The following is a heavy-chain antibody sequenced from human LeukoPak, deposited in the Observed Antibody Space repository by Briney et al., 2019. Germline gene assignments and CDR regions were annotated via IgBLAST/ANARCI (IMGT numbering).Heavy chain of an antibody. D-gene: IGHD2-2*01. V-gene: IGHV1-69*04. CDR2: IIPILGIA. J-gene: IGHJ6*02. Sequence: SVTVSCKASGGTFSSYAISWVRQAPGQGLKWMGRIIPILGIANYAQKFQGRVTITEDKFTSTAYMELSSLRSEDTAVYYCAREPREDCSSTSCYLWLGMDVWGQGTTVTVSS. CDR1: GGTFSSYA. CDR3: AREPREDCSSTSCYLWLGMDV.